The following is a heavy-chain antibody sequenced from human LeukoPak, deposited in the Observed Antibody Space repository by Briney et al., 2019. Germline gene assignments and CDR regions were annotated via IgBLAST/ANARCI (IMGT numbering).Heavy chain of an antibody. CDR3: AKDPSTRYSSSHDY. V-gene: IGHV3-23*01. CDR1: GFTFSSYA. D-gene: IGHD6-13*01. CDR2: ISGSGGST. Sequence: GGSLRLSCAASGFTFSSYAMSWVRQAPGKGLEWVSAISGSGGSTYYADSVKGRFTISRDNSKNTLYLQMNSLRVEDTAVYYCAKDPSTRYSSSHDYWGQGTLVTVSS. J-gene: IGHJ4*02.